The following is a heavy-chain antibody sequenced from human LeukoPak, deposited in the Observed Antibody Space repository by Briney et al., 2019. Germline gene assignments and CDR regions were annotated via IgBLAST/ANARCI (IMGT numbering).Heavy chain of an antibody. Sequence: ASVKVSCKASGGTFSSYAISWVRQAPGQGLEWMGRIIPILGIANYAQKFQGRVTITADKSTSTAYMELSSLRSEDTAVYYCASYYYDSSGYYFDYWGLGTLVTVSS. CDR2: IIPILGIA. V-gene: IGHV1-69*04. CDR3: ASYYYDSSGYYFDY. D-gene: IGHD3-22*01. J-gene: IGHJ4*02. CDR1: GGTFSSYA.